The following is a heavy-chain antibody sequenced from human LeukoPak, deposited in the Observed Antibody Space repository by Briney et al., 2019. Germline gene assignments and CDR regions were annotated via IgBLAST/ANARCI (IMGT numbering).Heavy chain of an antibody. CDR1: GGSFSGYY. CDR2: INHSGST. CDR3: ARDEQQ. V-gene: IGHV4-34*09. Sequence: SETLSLTCAVYGGSFSGYYWSWIRQPPGKGLEWIGEINHSGSTYYNPSLKSRVTISVDTSKNQFSLKLSSVTAADTAVYYCARDEQQWGQGTLVTVSS. J-gene: IGHJ1*01.